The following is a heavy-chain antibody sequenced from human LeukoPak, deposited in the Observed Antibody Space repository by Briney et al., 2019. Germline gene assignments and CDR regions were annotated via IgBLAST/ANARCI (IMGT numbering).Heavy chain of an antibody. D-gene: IGHD5-12*01. Sequence: PGGSLRLSCAGSGFSFSSYGMHWVRQAPGKGLEWMAFIRSDGSNTYYADSVKGRFTISRDNSKNTLYLQMNSLRAEDTAVYYCARGPSGYHNTGGQGTLVTVSS. CDR1: GFSFSSYG. J-gene: IGHJ4*02. CDR2: IRSDGSNT. CDR3: ARGPSGYHNT. V-gene: IGHV3-30*02.